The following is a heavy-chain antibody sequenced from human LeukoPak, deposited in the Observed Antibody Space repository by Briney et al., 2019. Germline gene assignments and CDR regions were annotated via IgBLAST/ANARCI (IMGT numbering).Heavy chain of an antibody. J-gene: IGHJ6*02. CDR2: ISYDGSNK. CDR3: AKADAKEMATSPPDV. CDR1: GITFSSYG. V-gene: IGHV3-30*18. Sequence: PGRSLRLSCAASGITFSSYGMHWVRQAPGKGLEWVAVISYDGSNKYYADSVKGRFTISRDNSKNTLYLQMNSLRAEDTAVYYCAKADAKEMATSPPDVWGQGTTVTVSS. D-gene: IGHD5-24*01.